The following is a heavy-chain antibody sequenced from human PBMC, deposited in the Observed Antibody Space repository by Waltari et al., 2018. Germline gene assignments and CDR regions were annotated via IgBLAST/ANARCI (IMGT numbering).Heavy chain of an antibody. CDR2: IGFDGSDK. CDR1: GFTFSNFG. D-gene: IGHD2-2*02. CDR3: AKDAFGNTYLDF. J-gene: IGHJ4*02. Sequence: QVNLVESGGGVVQPGGSLRLSCATSGFTFSNFGMHWVRQAPGKGLEWVALIGFDGSDKCYADSVRGRFTISRDNSARTLYLDMDSLRLDDTAMYYCAKDAFGNTYLDFWGQGTLVTVSS. V-gene: IGHV3-30*02.